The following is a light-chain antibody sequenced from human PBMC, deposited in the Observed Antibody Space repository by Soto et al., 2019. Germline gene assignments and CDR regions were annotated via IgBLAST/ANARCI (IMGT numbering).Light chain of an antibody. V-gene: IGKV1-16*02. Sequence: DIQMTQSPSSLSAFVGGRINITCRASQDIRKYLAWFQLKPGKAPKSLIYGASSLQSGVPSKFNGSGSGTDFTLTITALQPEDFATYYCQQYNTYPLTFGGGTKVEIK. J-gene: IGKJ4*01. CDR1: QDIRKY. CDR2: GAS. CDR3: QQYNTYPLT.